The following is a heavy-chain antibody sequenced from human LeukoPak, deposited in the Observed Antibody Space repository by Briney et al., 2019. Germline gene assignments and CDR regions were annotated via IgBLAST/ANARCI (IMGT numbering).Heavy chain of an antibody. CDR2: ISSSSSYI. Sequence: PGGSLRLSCAASGFTFSSYSMNWARQAPGKGLEWVSSISSSSSYIYYADSVKGRFTISRDNAKNSLYLQMNSLRAEDTALYYCAKVLNPRSTVTTQVGYWGQGTLVTVSS. CDR1: GFTFSSYS. V-gene: IGHV3-21*04. J-gene: IGHJ4*02. D-gene: IGHD4-17*01. CDR3: AKVLNPRSTVTTQVGY.